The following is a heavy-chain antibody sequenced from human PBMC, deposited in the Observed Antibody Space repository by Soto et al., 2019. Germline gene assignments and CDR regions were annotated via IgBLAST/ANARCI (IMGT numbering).Heavy chain of an antibody. V-gene: IGHV4-30-4*01. J-gene: IGHJ4*02. CDR3: ARDTTTAMVSFDY. CDR2: IYYGGST. CDR1: GGSISSGDYY. Sequence: ISLTCTVSGGSISSGDYYWSWIRQPPGKGLEWIGYIYYGGSTYYNPSLKSRVTISVDTSKNQFSMKLSSVTAADTAVYYCARDTTTAMVSFDYWGQGTMVTVSS. D-gene: IGHD5-18*01.